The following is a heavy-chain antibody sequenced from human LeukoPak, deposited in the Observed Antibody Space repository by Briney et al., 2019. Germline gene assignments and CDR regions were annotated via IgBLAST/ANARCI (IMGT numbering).Heavy chain of an antibody. V-gene: IGHV3-7*01. CDR2: IKQDGSEK. D-gene: IGHD6-13*01. CDR1: GFTFSSYW. Sequence: PGGSLRLSCAAPGFTFSSYWMSWVRQAPGKGLEWVANIKQDGSEKYYVDSVKGRFTISRDNAKNSLYLQMNSLRAEDTAVYYCARIAAAGIDYWGQGTLVTVSS. J-gene: IGHJ4*02. CDR3: ARIAAAGIDY.